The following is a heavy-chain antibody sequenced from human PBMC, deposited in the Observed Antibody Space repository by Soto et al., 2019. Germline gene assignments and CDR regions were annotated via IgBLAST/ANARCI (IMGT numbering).Heavy chain of an antibody. D-gene: IGHD3-10*01. CDR1: EFTFRTYA. V-gene: IGHV3-30-3*01. CDR3: AKGTSQYYYGSGSPPDYFDY. J-gene: IGHJ4*02. CDR2: ISYDGSNK. Sequence: GGSLRLSCAASEFTFRTYAMHWVRQAPGKGLEWVSIISYDGSNKYYADSMKGRFTISRDNSKNTLYLQMNSLRAEDTAVYYCAKGTSQYYYGSGSPPDYFDYWGQGTLVTVSS.